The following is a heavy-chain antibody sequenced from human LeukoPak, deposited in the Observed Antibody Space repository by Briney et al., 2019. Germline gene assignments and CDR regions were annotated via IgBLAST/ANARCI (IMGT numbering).Heavy chain of an antibody. CDR2: INAGNGNT. CDR1: GYTFTSYA. CDR3: AREGYYDSSGYHLKWFDP. Sequence: GASVKVSCKASGYTFTSYAMHWVRQAPGQRLEWMGWINAGNGNTKYSQKFQGRVTITADESTSTAYMELSSLRSEDTAVYYCAREGYYDSSGYHLKWFDPWGQGTLVTVSP. J-gene: IGHJ5*02. V-gene: IGHV1-3*01. D-gene: IGHD3-22*01.